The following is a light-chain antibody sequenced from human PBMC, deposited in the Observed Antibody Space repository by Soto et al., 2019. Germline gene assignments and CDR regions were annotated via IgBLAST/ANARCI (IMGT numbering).Light chain of an antibody. CDR2: STN. V-gene: IGLV8-61*01. Sequence: QTVVTQEPSFSVSPGGTVTLTCGLSSGSVSTSYYPSWYQQTSGQAPRTLIFSTNTRASGVPDRFSGSILGNKAALTITGAQADDESDYYCVLYMGSGIRVFGGGTKLTVL. CDR3: VLYMGSGIRV. CDR1: SGSVSTSYY. J-gene: IGLJ3*02.